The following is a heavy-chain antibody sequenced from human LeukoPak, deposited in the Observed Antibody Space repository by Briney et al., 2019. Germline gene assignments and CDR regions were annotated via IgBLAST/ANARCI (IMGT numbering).Heavy chain of an antibody. CDR3: VRTGETERFEY. CDR2: IRYDGSKK. D-gene: IGHD1-1*01. J-gene: IGHJ4*02. CDR1: GFTFSNYG. V-gene: IGHV3-33*01. Sequence: GRPLRLSGAASGFTFSNYGMHWVRQAPGKGLEWVALIRYDGSKKDYGDSVKGRFTISRDNSKNMVYLQMNSLRVEDTAMYYCVRTGETERFEYWGQGALVTVSS.